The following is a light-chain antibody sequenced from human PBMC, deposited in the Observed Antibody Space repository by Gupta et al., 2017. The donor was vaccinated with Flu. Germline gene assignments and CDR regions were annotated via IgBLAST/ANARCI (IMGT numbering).Light chain of an antibody. Sequence: PSFLSASVGDRVTITCRASQGISSYLAWYQQKPGKAPQLLIYDASTVQSGVPSRFSGSGSGTEFTLTISSRQPEDFATYYCQQGNSYPLTFGQGTRLEIK. CDR1: QGISSY. V-gene: IGKV1-9*01. CDR3: QQGNSYPLT. CDR2: DAS. J-gene: IGKJ5*01.